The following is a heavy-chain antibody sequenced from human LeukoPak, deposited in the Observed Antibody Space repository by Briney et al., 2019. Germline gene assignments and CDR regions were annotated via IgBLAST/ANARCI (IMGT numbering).Heavy chain of an antibody. CDR1: GGPISSYY. D-gene: IGHD5-18*01. V-gene: IGHV4-59*12. Sequence: PSETLSLTCTVSGGPISSYYWSWIRQPPGKGLEWIAYIDYRGSTTYNPSLKSRVTISVDTSKNQFSLKLSSVTAADTAVYYCASYTAGGGGLDYWGQGTLVTVSS. CDR3: ASYTAGGGGLDY. J-gene: IGHJ4*02. CDR2: IDYRGST.